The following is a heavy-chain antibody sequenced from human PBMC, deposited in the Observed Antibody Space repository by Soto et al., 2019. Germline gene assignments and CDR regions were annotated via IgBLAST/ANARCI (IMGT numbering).Heavy chain of an antibody. CDR3: ARQQGYDFWSGSHYYYYYMDV. Sequence: QLQLQESGPGLVKPSETLSLTCTVSGGSISSSSYYWGWIRQPPGKGLEWIGSIYYSGSTYYNPSLKGRVTISVDTSKNQFSLKLSSVTAADTAVYYCARQQGYDFWSGSHYYYYYMDVWGKGTTVTVSS. CDR1: GGSISSSSYY. J-gene: IGHJ6*03. V-gene: IGHV4-39*01. D-gene: IGHD3-3*01. CDR2: IYYSGST.